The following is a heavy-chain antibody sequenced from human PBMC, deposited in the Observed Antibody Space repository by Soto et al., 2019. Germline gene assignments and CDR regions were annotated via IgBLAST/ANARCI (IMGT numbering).Heavy chain of an antibody. V-gene: IGHV4-30-4*01. CDR2: IYYSGST. D-gene: IGHD3-10*01. CDR3: ARYGYYYGSGKV. Sequence: QVQLQESGPGLVKPSQTLSLTCTVSGGSISSGDYYWSWIRQPPGKGLEWIGYIYYSGSTYYNPSLQSRVTITLHTSENPFFLNQRSVTAADTAVYYCARYGYYYGSGKVWGKGTLVTVSS. J-gene: IGHJ4*02. CDR1: GGSISSGDYY.